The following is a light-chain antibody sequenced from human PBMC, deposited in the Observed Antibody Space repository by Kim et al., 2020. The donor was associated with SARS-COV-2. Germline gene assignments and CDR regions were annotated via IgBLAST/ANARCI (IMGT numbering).Light chain of an antibody. J-gene: IGKJ4*01. V-gene: IGKV1-9*01. CDR1: QGISGH. Sequence: SASVGDRVTITCRASQGISGHLAWYQQRPGKAPKLLISDAFTLQSGVPSRFSGSGSGTDFTLTISNLQPEDLATYYCQQLNSHPLTFGGGTEVEI. CDR3: QQLNSHPLT. CDR2: DAF.